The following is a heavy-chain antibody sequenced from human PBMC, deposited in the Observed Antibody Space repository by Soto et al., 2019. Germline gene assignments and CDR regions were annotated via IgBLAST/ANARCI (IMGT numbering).Heavy chain of an antibody. D-gene: IGHD4-17*01. J-gene: IGHJ3*02. V-gene: IGHV3-23*01. CDR2: ITGSGGGT. Sequence: EVQLLESGGRLVPPGGSLRLSCAGSRFSFSNYAMTRARQAPGEGLEWVSSITGSGGGTTYADSVKGRFTISRDNSKNILYLQMDSLRADDTAVYYCSTDPNGDYIGAFDNWGQGTMVTVSS. CDR1: RFSFSNYA. CDR3: STDPNGDYIGAFDN.